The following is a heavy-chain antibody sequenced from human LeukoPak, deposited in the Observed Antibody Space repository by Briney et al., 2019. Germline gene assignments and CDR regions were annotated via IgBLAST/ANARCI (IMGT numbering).Heavy chain of an antibody. V-gene: IGHV1-69*01. J-gene: IGHJ4*02. CDR3: ARVAAAGYPFDY. CDR1: GGTFSSYA. D-gene: IGHD6-13*01. Sequence: SVKVSCKASGGTFSSYAISWVRQAPGQGLEWMGGIIPIFGTANYAQKFQGRVTITADESTSTAYMELSSLRSEDTAVYYCARVAAAGYPFDYWGQGILVTVSS. CDR2: IIPIFGTA.